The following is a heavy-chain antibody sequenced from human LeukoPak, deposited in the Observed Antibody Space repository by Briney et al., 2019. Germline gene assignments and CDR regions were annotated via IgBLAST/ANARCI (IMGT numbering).Heavy chain of an antibody. CDR2: INPSGGST. Sequence: VSVKVSCKASGYTFTSYYMHWVRQAPGQGLEWMGIINPSGGSTSYAQKFQGRVTMTRDTSTSTVYMELSSLRSEDTAVYYCARDLSPFYMVALPGDAFDIWGQGTMVTVSS. CDR3: ARDLSPFYMVALPGDAFDI. CDR1: GYTFTSYY. D-gene: IGHD5-12*01. J-gene: IGHJ3*02. V-gene: IGHV1-46*01.